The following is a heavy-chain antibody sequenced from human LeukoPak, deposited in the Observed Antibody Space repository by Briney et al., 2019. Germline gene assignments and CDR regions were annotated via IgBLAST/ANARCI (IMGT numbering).Heavy chain of an antibody. J-gene: IGHJ4*02. Sequence: PGGSLRLSCAASGFTFSSHRMSWVRQAPGKGLEWVANIKKDGSEKYYVDSVKGRFTISRDNAKTSLYLQMNSLRAEDTAVYYCARDLSGLRGYTYGRGIDYWGQGTLVTVSS. D-gene: IGHD5-18*01. CDR3: ARDLSGLRGYTYGRGIDY. V-gene: IGHV3-7*01. CDR1: GFTFSSHR. CDR2: IKKDGSEK.